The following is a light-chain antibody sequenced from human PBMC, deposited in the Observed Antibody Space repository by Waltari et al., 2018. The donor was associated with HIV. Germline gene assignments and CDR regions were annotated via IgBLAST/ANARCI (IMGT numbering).Light chain of an antibody. V-gene: IGLV1-44*01. J-gene: IGLJ2*01. CDR3: AAWDDSLNGYVV. Sequence: QSVLTQSPSASGTPGQRVTISCSGSSSNIGSNTVNWYQQLPGTAPKLLIYSNKQRPSGVPDRFSGSKAGTAASLDISGLQAEDEADYYCAAWDDSLNGYVVFGGGTKLTVL. CDR1: SSNIGSNT. CDR2: SNK.